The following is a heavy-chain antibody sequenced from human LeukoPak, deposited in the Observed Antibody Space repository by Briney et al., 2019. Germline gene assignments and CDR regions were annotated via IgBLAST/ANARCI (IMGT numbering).Heavy chain of an antibody. D-gene: IGHD2-2*01. CDR3: ARDPVRDCSSTSCYPEENDAFDI. J-gene: IGHJ3*02. CDR1: GYTFTGYY. Sequence: ASVKVSCKASGYTFTGYYMHWVRQAPGQGLEWMGWINPNSGGTNYAQKFQGRVTMTRDTSISTAYMELSRLRSDDTAAYYCARDPVRDCSSTSCYPEENDAFDIWGQGTMVTVSS. CDR2: INPNSGGT. V-gene: IGHV1-2*02.